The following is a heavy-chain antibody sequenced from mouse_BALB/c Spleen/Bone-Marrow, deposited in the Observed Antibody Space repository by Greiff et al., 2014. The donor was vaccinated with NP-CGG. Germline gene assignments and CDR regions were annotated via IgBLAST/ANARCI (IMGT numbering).Heavy chain of an antibody. Sequence: VKLVESGPGLVAPSQGLSITCTVSGFSLSRYSVHWVRQPPGKGLEWLGMVWGGGSTDYNSALKSRLSISKDNSKSQVFLKMKSLQTDDTAMYYCARKDGSSYYYGMDYWGQGTSVTVSS. CDR2: VWGGGST. D-gene: IGHD1-1*01. V-gene: IGHV2-6-4*01. CDR3: ARKDGSSYYYGMDY. J-gene: IGHJ4*01. CDR1: GFSLSRYS.